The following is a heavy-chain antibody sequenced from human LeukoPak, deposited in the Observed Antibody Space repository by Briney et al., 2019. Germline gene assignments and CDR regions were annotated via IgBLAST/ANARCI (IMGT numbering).Heavy chain of an antibody. CDR2: IYYSGST. J-gene: IGHJ2*01. V-gene: IGHV4-59*01. D-gene: IGHD4-17*01. Sequence: SETLSLTCTVSGGSISSYCWSWIRQPPGKGLEWIGYIYYSGSTNYNPSLKSRVTISVDTSKNQFSLKLSSVTAADTAVYYCARTRSDYGDWYFDLWGRGTLVTVSS. CDR1: GGSISSYC. CDR3: ARTRSDYGDWYFDL.